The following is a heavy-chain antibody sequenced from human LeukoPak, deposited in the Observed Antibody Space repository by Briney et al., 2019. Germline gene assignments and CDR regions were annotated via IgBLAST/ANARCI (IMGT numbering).Heavy chain of an antibody. CDR1: GGSISSGGYY. CDR2: IYYSGST. Sequence: SSQTLSLTCTVSGGSISSGGYYWSWIRQHPGKGLEWIGYIYYSGSTYYNPSLKSRVTISVDTSKNQFPLKLSSVTAADTAVYYCARECCYSRSWFDPWGQGTLVTVSS. CDR3: ARECCYSRSWFDP. D-gene: IGHD2-15*01. V-gene: IGHV4-31*03. J-gene: IGHJ5*02.